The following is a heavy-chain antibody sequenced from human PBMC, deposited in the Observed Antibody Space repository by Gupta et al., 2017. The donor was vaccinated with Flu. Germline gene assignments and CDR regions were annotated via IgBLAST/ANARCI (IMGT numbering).Heavy chain of an antibody. J-gene: IGHJ4*02. Sequence: EVQLVESGGGLVQPGGSLRLSCAVSGFTFSDHYMDWVGQGPGKGREWVGRIRHKASGYTKEYAAPVKGRFTISRDESKNSLYLQKNSLKTEDTAEYYCARGEDSVSASVRYDYWGQGALVTVSS. CDR2: IRHKASGYTK. CDR1: GFTFSDHY. D-gene: IGHD2-15*01. V-gene: IGHV3-72*01. CDR3: ARGEDSVSASVRYDY.